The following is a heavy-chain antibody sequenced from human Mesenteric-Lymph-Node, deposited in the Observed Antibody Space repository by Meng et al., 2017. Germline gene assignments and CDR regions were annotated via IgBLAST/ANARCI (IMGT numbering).Heavy chain of an antibody. Sequence: EVQLVESGGGLVQPGGSLRLSCAASGLTFTDHYMTWVRQAPGKGLEWVASINQEGSEKFYVDSVKGRFTISRDNAYASLYLQMSTLRPEDTAVYYCARDIMIRGQGTLVTVSS. CDR3: ARDIMI. V-gene: IGHV3-7*01. CDR2: INQEGSEK. CDR1: GLTFTDHY. D-gene: IGHD3-16*01. J-gene: IGHJ4*02.